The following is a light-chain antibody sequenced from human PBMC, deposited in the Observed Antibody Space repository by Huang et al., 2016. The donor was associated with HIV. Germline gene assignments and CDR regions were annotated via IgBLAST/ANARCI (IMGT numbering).Light chain of an antibody. Sequence: EIVLTQSPATLSLSPGDGATLSCGARPTIKNTHLAWYQHKPGLAPRLLIFETSTRATGIPDRFSASGSGSNFTLTIGRLEPEDFAVYYCHQYGTSPLTFGGGSQVEIK. CDR3: HQYGTSPLT. V-gene: IGKV3D-20*01. CDR2: ETS. J-gene: IGKJ4*02. CDR1: PTIKNTH.